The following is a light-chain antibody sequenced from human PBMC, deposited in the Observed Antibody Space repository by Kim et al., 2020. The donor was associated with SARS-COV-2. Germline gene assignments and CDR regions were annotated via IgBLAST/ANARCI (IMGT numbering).Light chain of an antibody. J-gene: IGLJ1*01. V-gene: IGLV3-1*01. CDR3: QTWDSNTYV. Sequence: VSPEQTASITCSGDKLGEKYASWYQQKAGQSPVLVIYRDNTRPSGIPERFSGSNSGNTATLTITGTQAMDEADYYCQTWDSNTYVFGTGTKVTVL. CDR2: RDN. CDR1: KLGEKY.